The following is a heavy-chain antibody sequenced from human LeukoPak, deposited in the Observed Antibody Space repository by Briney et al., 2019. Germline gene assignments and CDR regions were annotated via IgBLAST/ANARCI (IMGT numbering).Heavy chain of an antibody. D-gene: IGHD3-22*01. CDR1: GGSFSGYY. CDR3: ARVPYYYDSSGYNIDDAFDI. V-gene: IGHV4-30-4*08. J-gene: IGHJ3*02. CDR2: IYYSGST. Sequence: PSETLFLTCAVYGGSFSGYYWSWIRQPPGKGLEWIGYIYYSGSTYYNPSLKSRVTISVDTSKNQFSLKLSSVTAADTAVYYCARVPYYYDSSGYNIDDAFDIWGQGTMVTVSS.